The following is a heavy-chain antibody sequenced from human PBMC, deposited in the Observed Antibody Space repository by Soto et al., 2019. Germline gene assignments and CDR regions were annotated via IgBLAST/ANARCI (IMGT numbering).Heavy chain of an antibody. V-gene: IGHV3-30*18. D-gene: IGHD3-22*01. J-gene: IGHJ1*01. CDR2: ISYDESNT. CDR1: EFTFSSYG. CDR3: TKGVVVITSYIQH. Sequence: GASLRLSCAASEFTFSSYGMHWVRQAPGKGLEWVGVISYDESNTYNADSVKGRFTISRDNSKNTLYLQMNSLRAEDTAVYYYTKGVVVITSYIQHRGQGILVTVSS.